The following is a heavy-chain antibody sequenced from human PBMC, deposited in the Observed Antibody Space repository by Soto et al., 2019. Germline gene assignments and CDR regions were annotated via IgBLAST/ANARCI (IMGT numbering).Heavy chain of an antibody. V-gene: IGHV1-24*01. CDR3: ATVKTYYYDSSGYPKHYYYYGMDV. D-gene: IGHD3-22*01. Sequence: ASVKVSCKVSGYTLTELSMHWVRQAPGKGLEWMGGFDPEDGETIYAQKFQGRVTMTEDTSTDTAYMELSSLRSEDTAVYYCATVKTYYYDSSGYPKHYYYYGMDVWGQGTTVTVSS. CDR2: FDPEDGET. CDR1: GYTLTELS. J-gene: IGHJ6*02.